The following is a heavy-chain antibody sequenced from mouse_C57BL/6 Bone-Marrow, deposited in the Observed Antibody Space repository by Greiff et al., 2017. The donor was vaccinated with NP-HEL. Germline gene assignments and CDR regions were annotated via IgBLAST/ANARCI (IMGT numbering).Heavy chain of an antibody. CDR2: IYWDDAK. J-gene: IGHJ3*01. Sequence: QVTLKVSGPGILQSSQTLSLTCSFSGFSLSTSGMGVSWIRQPSGKGLEWLAHIYWDDAKRYNPSLKSRPTISKDTSRNQVFLKITSVDTADTATYYCARLNYCGSSYGFAYWGQGTLVTVSA. CDR3: ARLNYCGSSYGFAY. V-gene: IGHV8-12*01. CDR1: GFSLSTSGMG. D-gene: IGHD1-1*01.